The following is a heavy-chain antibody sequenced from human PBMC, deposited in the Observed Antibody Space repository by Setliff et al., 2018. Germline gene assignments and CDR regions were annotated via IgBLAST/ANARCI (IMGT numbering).Heavy chain of an antibody. CDR3: AKVDIDYIMTRDNTWQYFFYMDV. V-gene: IGHV4-39*01. CDR1: GDSLSSGTQY. CDR2: INYSGST. Sequence: SETLSLTCSVLGDSLSSGTQYWAWIRQPPGKGLEWIGNINYSGSTYYNPSLKSRITMSVDASKNQVSLKVTSVTAEDTAVYYCAKVDIDYIMTRDNTWQYFFYMDVWGRGTTVTVSS. D-gene: IGHD5-12*01. J-gene: IGHJ6*03.